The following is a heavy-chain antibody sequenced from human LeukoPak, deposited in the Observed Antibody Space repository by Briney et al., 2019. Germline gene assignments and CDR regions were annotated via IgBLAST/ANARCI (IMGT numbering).Heavy chain of an antibody. V-gene: IGHV1-46*01. CDR1: GYTFTSYY. CDR3: AXXGRAAAGTIGGAFDI. CDR2: INPSGGST. J-gene: IGHJ3*02. Sequence: GASVKVSCKASGYTFTSYYMHWVRQAPGQGLEWMGIINPSGGSTSYAQKFQGRVTMTRDMSTSTVYMELSSLRSEDTAVYYCAXXGRAAAGTIGGAFDIWGQGTMVTVSS. D-gene: IGHD6-13*01.